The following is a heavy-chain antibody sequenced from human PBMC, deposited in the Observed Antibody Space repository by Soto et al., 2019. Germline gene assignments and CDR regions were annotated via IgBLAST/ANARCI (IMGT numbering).Heavy chain of an antibody. J-gene: IGHJ5*02. D-gene: IGHD6-19*01. CDR1: GYSIRSGYY. V-gene: IGHV4-38-2*02. CDR2: IYHSGST. Sequence: SETLSLTCAVSGYSIRSGYYWGWIRQPPGKGLEWIGSIYHSGSTYYNPSLKSRVTISVDTSKNQFSLKLSSVTAADTAVYYCARDESSGWSNWFDPWGQGTLVTVSS. CDR3: ARDESSGWSNWFDP.